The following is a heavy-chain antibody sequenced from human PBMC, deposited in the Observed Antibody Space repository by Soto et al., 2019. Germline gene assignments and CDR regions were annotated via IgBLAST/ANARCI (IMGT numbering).Heavy chain of an antibody. CDR1: GFTFSSYA. V-gene: IGHV3-64*01. CDR3: AREDPRGRIDAFDI. Sequence: PGGSLRLSCAASGFTFSSYAMHWVRQAPGKGLEYVSAISSNGGSTYYANSVKGRFTISRDNSKNTLYLQMGSLRAEDMAVYYCAREDPRGRIDAFDIWGQGTMVTVSS. J-gene: IGHJ3*02. CDR2: ISSNGGST.